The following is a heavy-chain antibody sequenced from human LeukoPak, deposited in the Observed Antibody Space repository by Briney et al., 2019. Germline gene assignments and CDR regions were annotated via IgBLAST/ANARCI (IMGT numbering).Heavy chain of an antibody. Sequence: RASVKVSCKASGYTFTSYGISWVRQAPGQGLEWMGWTSAYNGNTNYAQKLQGRVTMTTDTSTSTAYMELRSLRSDGTAVYYCARNYDSSGPYDAFDIWGQGTMVTVSS. CDR3: ARNYDSSGPYDAFDI. J-gene: IGHJ3*02. CDR2: TSAYNGNT. CDR1: GYTFTSYG. V-gene: IGHV1-18*01. D-gene: IGHD3-22*01.